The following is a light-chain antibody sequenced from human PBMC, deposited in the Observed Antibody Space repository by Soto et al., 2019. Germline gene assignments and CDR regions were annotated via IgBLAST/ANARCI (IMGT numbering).Light chain of an antibody. CDR2: GAS. CDR3: QQYNNWSQT. J-gene: IGKJ1*01. CDR1: QTVIRSY. Sequence: EIVLTQSPDTLSLSPGARAALSYRASQTVIRSYLAWHQQKPGQTPRLLVYGASTRATGIPARFSGSGSGTEFTLTISSLQSEDFAAYYCQQYNNWSQTFGQGTKVDIK. V-gene: IGKV3-15*01.